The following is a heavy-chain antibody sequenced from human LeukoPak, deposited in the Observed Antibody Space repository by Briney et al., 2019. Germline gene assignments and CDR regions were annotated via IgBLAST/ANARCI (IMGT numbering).Heavy chain of an antibody. D-gene: IGHD3-22*01. Sequence: SETLSLTCTVSGGSISSHYWSWIRQPPVKGLEWIGYIYYSGSTNYNPSLKSRVTISVDTSKNQFSLKLSSVTAADTAVYYCARADYYDSSGYFPLFDYWGQGTLVTVSS. V-gene: IGHV4-59*11. J-gene: IGHJ4*02. CDR1: GGSISSHY. CDR2: IYYSGST. CDR3: ARADYYDSSGYFPLFDY.